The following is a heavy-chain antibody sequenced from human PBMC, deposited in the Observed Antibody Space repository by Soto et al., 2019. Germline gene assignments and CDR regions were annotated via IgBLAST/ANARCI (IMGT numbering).Heavy chain of an antibody. V-gene: IGHV4-59*01. D-gene: IGHD3-16*01. Sequence: SETLSLTCTVSGGSISSYYWSWIRQPPGKGLEWIGYIYYSGSTNYNPSLKSRVTISVDTSKNQFSLELSSVTAADTAVYYCASASDGGDRYFDLWGRGTLVTVSS. CDR3: ASASDGGDRYFDL. CDR1: GGSISSYY. J-gene: IGHJ2*01. CDR2: IYYSGST.